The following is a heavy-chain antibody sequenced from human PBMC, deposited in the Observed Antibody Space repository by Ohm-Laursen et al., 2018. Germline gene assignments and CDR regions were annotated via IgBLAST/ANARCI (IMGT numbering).Heavy chain of an antibody. CDR1: GFTFSISG. J-gene: IGHJ6*02. CDR3: ARGFFSSGRPV. CDR2: ISVSGSST. Sequence: SLRLSCAASGFTFSISGMTWVRQAPGKGLEWVSGISVSGSSTDYADSVKGRFTISRENAKNSLYLQMNSLRAGDTAVYYCARGFFSSGRPVWGQGTTVTVSS. V-gene: IGHV3-23*01. D-gene: IGHD6-19*01.